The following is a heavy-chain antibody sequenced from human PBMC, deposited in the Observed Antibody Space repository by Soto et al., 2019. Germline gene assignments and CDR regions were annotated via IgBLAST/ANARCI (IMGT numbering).Heavy chain of an antibody. Sequence: SETLSLTCTVSGGSISSYYWSWIRQPAGKGLEWIGRIYTSGSTNYNPSLKSRVTMSVDTSKNQFSLKLSSVTAADTAVYYCARTYYDILTGYIDYWGQGTLVTVSS. J-gene: IGHJ4*02. V-gene: IGHV4-4*07. CDR3: ARTYYDILTGYIDY. CDR1: GGSISSYY. D-gene: IGHD3-9*01. CDR2: IYTSGST.